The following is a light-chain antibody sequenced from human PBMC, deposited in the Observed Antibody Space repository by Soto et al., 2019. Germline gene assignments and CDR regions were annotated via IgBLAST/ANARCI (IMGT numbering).Light chain of an antibody. CDR1: SSDVGNYNR. Sequence: QSALTQPPSVSGSPGQSVTISCTGTSSDVGNYNRVSWYQQPPGTAPKVIIYEVSNRPSGVPDRFSGSKSGNTASLTISGLPAEDEADYYCSSYTSSSTYVFGTGTKVTVL. J-gene: IGLJ1*01. V-gene: IGLV2-18*02. CDR3: SSYTSSSTYV. CDR2: EVS.